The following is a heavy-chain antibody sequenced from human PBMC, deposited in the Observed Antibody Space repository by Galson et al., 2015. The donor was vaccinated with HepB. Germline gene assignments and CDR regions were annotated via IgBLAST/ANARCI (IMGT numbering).Heavy chain of an antibody. J-gene: IGHJ5*02. Sequence: SCAASGFTFSSYAISWVRQAPGQGLEWMGRIIPILGIANYAQKFQGRVTITADKSTSTAYMELSSLRSEDTAVYYCARDRESIVGATVLPNWFDPWGQGTLVTVSS. CDR1: GFTFSSYA. V-gene: IGHV1-69*04. CDR2: IIPILGIA. D-gene: IGHD1-26*01. CDR3: ARDRESIVGATVLPNWFDP.